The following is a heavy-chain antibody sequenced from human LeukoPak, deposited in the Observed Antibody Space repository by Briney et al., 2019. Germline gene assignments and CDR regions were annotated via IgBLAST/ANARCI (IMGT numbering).Heavy chain of an antibody. D-gene: IGHD6-19*01. CDR1: GYTFTSYD. CDR3: ARGPSSGWGLYYYYGMDV. J-gene: IGHJ6*02. CDR2: MNPNSGNT. V-gene: IGHV1-8*01. Sequence: ASVKVSCKASGYTFTSYDINWVRQVTGQGLEWMGWMNPNSGNTGYAQKFQGRVTMTRNTSISTAYMELSSLRSEDTAVYYCARGPSSGWGLYYYYGMDVWGQGTTVTVSS.